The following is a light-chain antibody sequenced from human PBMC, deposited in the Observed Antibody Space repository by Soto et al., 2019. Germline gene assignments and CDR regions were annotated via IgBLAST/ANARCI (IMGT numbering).Light chain of an antibody. J-gene: IGLJ1*01. Sequence: HSVLTQAPSVSRAPGQRVSISCTGSSSNVGAGYDVRWYQHRPVTAPKLLIFGNSNRPSGVPVPDRFSGSKSGTSASLAITGLQAEDEADYYCQSYDSSLNGYVFGTGTKVTVL. CDR3: QSYDSSLNGYV. V-gene: IGLV1-40*01. CDR2: GNS. CDR1: SSNVGAGYD.